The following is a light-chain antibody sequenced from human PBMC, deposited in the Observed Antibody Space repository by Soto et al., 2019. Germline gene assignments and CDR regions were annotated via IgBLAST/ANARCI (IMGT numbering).Light chain of an antibody. CDR2: RAS. Sequence: EIVMTQSPATLSVSPGERVALSCRASQSLNTNLAWYQQKPGQAPRLLIYRASTRATGVPARFSGSGSGTEFTLTISSLQSEDFAVYYCHQYNSWPPWTFGPGTKMEI. CDR3: HQYNSWPPWT. V-gene: IGKV3-15*01. CDR1: QSLNTN. J-gene: IGKJ1*01.